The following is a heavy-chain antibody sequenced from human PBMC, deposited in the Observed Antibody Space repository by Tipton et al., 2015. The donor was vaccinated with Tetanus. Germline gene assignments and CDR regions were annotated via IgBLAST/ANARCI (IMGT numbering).Heavy chain of an antibody. J-gene: IGHJ4*02. D-gene: IGHD1-26*01. V-gene: IGHV4-31*03. CDR2: IYYNGNA. CDR1: GGSLSSGTFY. Sequence: TLSLTCSLSGGSLSSGTFYWDWIRQRPGKGLEWVGNIYYNGNALENPSLKGRVTLSLDKSKNQCSLRLTSVTAADTAVYFCARGLPREPFYFDYWGQGKQVIVSS. CDR3: ARGLPREPFYFDY.